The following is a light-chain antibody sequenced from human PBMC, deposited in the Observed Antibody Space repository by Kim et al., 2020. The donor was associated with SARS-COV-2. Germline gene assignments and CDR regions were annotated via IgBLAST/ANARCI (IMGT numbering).Light chain of an antibody. V-gene: IGKV3-20*01. Sequence: EIVLTQSPGTLSLSPGERATLSCWASQSVSSNYLAWYQQRPGQAPRLLIYGASSRATGIPDRFSGSGSGTDFTLTISRLEPEDFAVYYCQQYDTSPPAYTFGQGTKLEI. CDR1: QSVSSNY. CDR3: QQYDTSPPAYT. J-gene: IGKJ2*01. CDR2: GAS.